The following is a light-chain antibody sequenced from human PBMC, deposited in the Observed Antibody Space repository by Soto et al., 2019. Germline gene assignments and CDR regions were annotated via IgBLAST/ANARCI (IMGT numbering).Light chain of an antibody. CDR2: GAS. J-gene: IGKJ1*01. Sequence: EIVMTQSPANLSVSPGERVTLSCRASQSVTSNLAWYQQKPGQAPRLLIYGASTRATGIPARFSGSWSGTEFTLTISSLQSEDFAVYYCHQYKNWPPWTFGLGTKVEIK. CDR3: HQYKNWPPWT. CDR1: QSVTSN. V-gene: IGKV3-15*01.